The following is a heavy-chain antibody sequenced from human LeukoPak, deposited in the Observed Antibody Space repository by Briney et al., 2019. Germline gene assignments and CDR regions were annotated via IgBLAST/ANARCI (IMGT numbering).Heavy chain of an antibody. V-gene: IGHV3-53*01. CDR1: GFTVSSNY. CDR3: ARVGGEHSGSYYFDY. D-gene: IGHD1-26*01. J-gene: IGHJ4*02. Sequence: GGSLRLSCAASGFTVSSNYMSWVRQAPGKGLEWVSVIYSGGSTYYADSVKGRFTISRDNSKNTLYLQMNSLRAEDTAVYYCARVGGEHSGSYYFDYWGQGTLVTVSS. CDR2: IYSGGST.